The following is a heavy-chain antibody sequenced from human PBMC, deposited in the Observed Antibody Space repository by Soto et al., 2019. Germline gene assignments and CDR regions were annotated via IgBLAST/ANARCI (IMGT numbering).Heavy chain of an antibody. Sequence: EVQVVESGGGLVQPGGSLRLSCAASGFTFSSYSMNWVRQAPGRGLEWVSYISSRSTTIFYADSVKGRFTISRDNAKNSLYLQMNSLRAEDTAVYYCARDIDGGGQRTLVTVSS. D-gene: IGHD2-15*01. CDR1: GFTFSSYS. CDR2: ISSRSTTI. J-gene: IGHJ4*02. V-gene: IGHV3-48*01. CDR3: ARDIDG.